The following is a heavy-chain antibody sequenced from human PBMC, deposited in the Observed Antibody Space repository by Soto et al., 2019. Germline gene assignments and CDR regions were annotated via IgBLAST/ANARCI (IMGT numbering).Heavy chain of an antibody. D-gene: IGHD6-19*01. Sequence: SETLSLTCTVSGGSINNYYWSWVRQPPGKGLEWIGYIYYTGSTNYNPSLKSRVTISIDMSKNQFSLKLNSVTAADTAVYYCARIESSTLDYWGQGALVTVSS. J-gene: IGHJ4*02. CDR1: GGSINNYY. CDR2: IYYTGST. V-gene: IGHV4-59*01. CDR3: ARIESSTLDY.